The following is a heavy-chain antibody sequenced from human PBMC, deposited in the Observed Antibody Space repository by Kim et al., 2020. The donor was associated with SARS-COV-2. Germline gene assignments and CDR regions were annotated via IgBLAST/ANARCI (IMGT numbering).Heavy chain of an antibody. D-gene: IGHD5-12*01. CDR2: INPNSGGT. Sequence: ASVKVSCKASGYTFTGYYMHWVRQAPGQGLEWMGWINPNSGGTNYAQKFQGRVTMTRDTSISTAYMELSRLRSDDTAVYYCARDHLNSGYDGYNWFDPWGQGTLVTVSS. CDR1: GYTFTGYY. V-gene: IGHV1-2*02. J-gene: IGHJ5*02. CDR3: ARDHLNSGYDGYNWFDP.